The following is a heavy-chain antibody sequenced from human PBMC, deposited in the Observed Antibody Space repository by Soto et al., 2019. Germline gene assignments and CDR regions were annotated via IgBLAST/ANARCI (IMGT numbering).Heavy chain of an antibody. V-gene: IGHV4-39*01. CDR2: IYYSGST. J-gene: IGHJ6*02. D-gene: IGHD3-3*01. Sequence: SETLSLTCTVSGGSISSSSYYWGWIRHPPGKGLERIGSIYYSGSTYYNPSLKSRVTISVDTSKNQFSLKLSSVTAADTAVYYCAGKNAFRLFGPNYYYGMDVWGQGTTVT. CDR3: AGKNAFRLFGPNYYYGMDV. CDR1: GGSISSSSYY.